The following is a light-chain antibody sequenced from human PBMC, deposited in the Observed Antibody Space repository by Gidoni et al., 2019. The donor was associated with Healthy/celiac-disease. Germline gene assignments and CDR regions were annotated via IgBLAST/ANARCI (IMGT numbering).Light chain of an antibody. J-gene: IGKJ4*01. V-gene: IGKV3-11*01. CDR2: DAS. Sequence: IVLTQSPATLSLSPGERATLSCRASQSVSSYLDWYQQNPGQAPRPLIYDASNRATGIPARFSGSGSGTDFTLTISSLEPEDFAVDYCQQRSNGPPLTFGGGTKVEIK. CDR1: QSVSSY. CDR3: QQRSNGPPLT.